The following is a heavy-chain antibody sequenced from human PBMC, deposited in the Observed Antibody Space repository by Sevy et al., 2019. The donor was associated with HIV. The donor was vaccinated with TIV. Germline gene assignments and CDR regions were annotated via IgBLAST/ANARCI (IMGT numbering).Heavy chain of an antibody. D-gene: IGHD1-1*01. CDR2: IYCTGNT. Sequence: SETLSLTCSVSGGSISSYFWTWVRQSPGKGLEWIGNIYCTGNTDSSPSLKSRVTLSLDTSKSQFSLTLKSVTAADTAIYFCARDSTTRPRVIDYWGQGTLVTVSS. CDR3: ARDSTTRPRVIDY. CDR1: GGSISSYF. V-gene: IGHV4-59*01. J-gene: IGHJ4*02.